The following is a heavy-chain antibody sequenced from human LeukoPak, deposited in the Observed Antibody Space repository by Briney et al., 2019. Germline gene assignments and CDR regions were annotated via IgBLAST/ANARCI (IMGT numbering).Heavy chain of an antibody. D-gene: IGHD5-24*01. J-gene: IGHJ6*03. Sequence: GGSLRLSCAASGFTFSSYSMNWVRQAPGKGLEWVSSISSSSSYIYYADSVKGRFTISRDNAKNSLYLQMNSLRAEDTAVYYCARDRDLDYYYYYMDVWGKGTTVTVSS. CDR2: ISSSSSYI. V-gene: IGHV3-21*01. CDR1: GFTFSSYS. CDR3: ARDRDLDYYYYYMDV.